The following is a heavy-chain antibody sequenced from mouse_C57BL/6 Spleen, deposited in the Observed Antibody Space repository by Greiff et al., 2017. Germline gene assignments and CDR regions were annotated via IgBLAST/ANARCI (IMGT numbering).Heavy chain of an antibody. J-gene: IGHJ2*01. D-gene: IGHD2-1*01. CDR2: IDPSDSYT. Sequence: VQLQQPGAELVMPGASVKLSCKASGYTFTSYWMHWVKQRPGQGLEWIGEIDPSDSYTNYNQKFKGKSTLTVDKSSSTAYMQLSSLTSEDSAVYYCARSRIYYGNPYFDYWGQGTTLTVSS. CDR1: GYTFTSYW. V-gene: IGHV1-69*01. CDR3: ARSRIYYGNPYFDY.